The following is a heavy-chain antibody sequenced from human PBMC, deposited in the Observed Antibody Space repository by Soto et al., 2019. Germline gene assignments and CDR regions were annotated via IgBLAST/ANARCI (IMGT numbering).Heavy chain of an antibody. CDR1: GFTFGSYG. CDR3: AREGILTGYSSDY. Sequence: GSLRLSCAASGFTFGSYGMHWVRQAPGKGLEWVAVIWYDGSNKYYADSVKGRFTISRDNSKNTLYLQMNSLRAEDTAVYYCAREGILTGYSSDYWGQGTLVTVSS. D-gene: IGHD3-9*01. J-gene: IGHJ4*02. CDR2: IWYDGSNK. V-gene: IGHV3-33*01.